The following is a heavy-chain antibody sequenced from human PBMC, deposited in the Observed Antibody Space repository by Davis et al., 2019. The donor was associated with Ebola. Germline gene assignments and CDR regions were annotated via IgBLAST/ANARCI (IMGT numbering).Heavy chain of an antibody. J-gene: IGHJ5*02. CDR2: IIPIFGTA. Sequence: SVKVSCKASGGTFSSYAISWVRQAPGQGLEWMGGIIPIFGTANYAQKFQGRVTITADESTSTAYMELRSLRSDDTAVYYCARGGGYCSSTSCSSYNWFDPWGQGTLVTVSS. CDR3: ARGGGYCSSTSCSSYNWFDP. CDR1: GGTFSSYA. V-gene: IGHV1-69*13. D-gene: IGHD2-2*01.